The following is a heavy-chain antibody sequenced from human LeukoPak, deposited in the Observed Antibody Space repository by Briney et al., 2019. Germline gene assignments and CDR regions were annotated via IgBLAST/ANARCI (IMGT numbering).Heavy chain of an antibody. CDR3: ARYYYGSGSAFDP. CDR2: IYYSGCT. V-gene: IGHV4-59*01. Sequence: SETLSLTCTVSGGSISSYYWSWIRQPPGKGLEWIGYIYYSGCTNYNPSLKSRVTISVDTSKNQFSLKLSSVTAADTAVYYCARYYYGSGSAFDPWGQGILVTVSS. CDR1: GGSISSYY. J-gene: IGHJ5*02. D-gene: IGHD3-10*01.